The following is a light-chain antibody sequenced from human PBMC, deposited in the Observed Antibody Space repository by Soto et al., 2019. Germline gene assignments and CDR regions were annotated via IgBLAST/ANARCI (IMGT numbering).Light chain of an antibody. CDR3: QQYNDWPPT. V-gene: IGKV3-20*01. Sequence: EIVLTQSPGTLSLSPGERATLSCRASQSVSSSYSAWYQQKPGQPPRLLIYGASSRATGIPDRFSGSGSGTEFTLTISSLQSEDFAVYYCQQYNDWPPTFGQGTKVDIK. J-gene: IGKJ1*01. CDR2: GAS. CDR1: QSVSSSY.